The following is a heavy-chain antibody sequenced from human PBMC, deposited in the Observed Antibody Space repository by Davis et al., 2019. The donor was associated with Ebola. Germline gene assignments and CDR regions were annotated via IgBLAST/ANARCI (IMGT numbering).Heavy chain of an antibody. CDR2: ISGYTGET. CDR1: GYAFTSCG. V-gene: IGHV1-18*01. J-gene: IGHJ5*02. D-gene: IGHD2-15*01. CDR3: ARDVVVVAPTDWFDP. Sequence: ASVKVSCKASGYAFTSCGISWVRQAPGQGLEWMGWISGYTGETNYAQKFQDRVTMTTDTSTSTAYMELRSLRSDDTAVYYCARDVVVVAPTDWFDPWGQGTLVTVSS.